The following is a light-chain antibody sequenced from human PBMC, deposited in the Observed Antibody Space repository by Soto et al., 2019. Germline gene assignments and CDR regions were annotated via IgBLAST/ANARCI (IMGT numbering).Light chain of an antibody. V-gene: IGKV3D-15*01. Sequence: ETVMTQSPATLSVSPGERATLSCRASQSVSNNLAWYQQKPGQAPRLLFYGASTRATGIPARFSGSGSGTESTLTITSLQSEDFAVYYCQQRSNWPPVTFGGGTKVDIK. CDR2: GAS. CDR3: QQRSNWPPVT. CDR1: QSVSNN. J-gene: IGKJ4*01.